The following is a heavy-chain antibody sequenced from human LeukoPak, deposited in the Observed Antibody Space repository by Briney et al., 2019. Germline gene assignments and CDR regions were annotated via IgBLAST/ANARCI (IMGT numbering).Heavy chain of an antibody. J-gene: IGHJ4*02. V-gene: IGHV3-23*01. Sequence: GGSLRLSCAASGFTFSSYWMSWVRQAPGKGLEWVSLSSGSVPGTYYADSVKGRFTIYRDNSKNTLYLQMNSLSPEDTAVYYCARGRSYYDSTGYYYSRSDFDCWGQGTLVTVSS. CDR3: ARGRSYYDSTGYYYSRSDFDC. CDR2: SSGSVPGT. D-gene: IGHD3-22*01. CDR1: GFTFSSYW.